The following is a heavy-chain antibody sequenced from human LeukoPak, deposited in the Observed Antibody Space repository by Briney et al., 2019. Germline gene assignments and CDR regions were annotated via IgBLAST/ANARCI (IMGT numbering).Heavy chain of an antibody. D-gene: IGHD6-19*01. J-gene: IGHJ6*03. Sequence: GGSLRLSCGAPGITFDDYGMSWGRQTPGKGLEWGSGINLNGGTRGYADSVKGRFTISRDNAKNSLYLQMNSLRAEDTALYHCARAVADNGGYFYWYMDVWGKGTTVTVSS. V-gene: IGHV3-20*01. CDR2: INLNGGTR. CDR1: GITFDDYG. CDR3: ARAVADNGGYFYWYMDV.